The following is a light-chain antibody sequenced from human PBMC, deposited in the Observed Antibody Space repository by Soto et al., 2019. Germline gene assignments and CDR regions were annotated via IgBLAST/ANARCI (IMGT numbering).Light chain of an antibody. CDR1: SSDVGDYNY. CDR2: EVS. Sequence: QSALTQPPSASGSPGQSVTISCTGTSSDVGDYNYVSWYQQHPGKAPKLMSYEVSKRPSGVPDRFSGSKSGNTASLTVSGIHAEDEADYYCSSYAGRLYVFGTGTKLTVL. CDR3: SSYAGRLYV. J-gene: IGLJ1*01. V-gene: IGLV2-8*01.